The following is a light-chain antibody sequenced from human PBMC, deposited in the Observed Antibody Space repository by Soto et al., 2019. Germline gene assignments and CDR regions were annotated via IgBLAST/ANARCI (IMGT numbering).Light chain of an antibody. CDR1: ALPKQY. CDR3: QSADSSGTCWV. CDR2: NYS. Sequence: SYELTQPPSVSVFPGQTARITCSGDALPKQYAYWYQQKPGQAPVVVIYNYSDSPSPIRERFARSISGTTGTLTISGVQAEDEADYCCQSADSSGTCWVFGGGTKLTVL. V-gene: IGLV3-25*03. J-gene: IGLJ3*02.